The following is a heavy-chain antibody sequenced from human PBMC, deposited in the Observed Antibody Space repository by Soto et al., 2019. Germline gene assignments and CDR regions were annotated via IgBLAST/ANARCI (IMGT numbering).Heavy chain of an antibody. Sequence: QVQLQESGPGLVKPSQTLSLTCTVSGGSISSGDYYWSWIRQPPGKGLEWIGYIYYSGSTYYNPSLRSRVTRSVDTSKNQFSLKLSSVTAADTAVYYCARGYCSGGSCYSDRPYFDYWGQGTLVTVSS. CDR2: IYYSGST. V-gene: IGHV4-30-4*01. J-gene: IGHJ4*02. CDR1: GGSISSGDYY. CDR3: ARGYCSGGSCYSDRPYFDY. D-gene: IGHD2-15*01.